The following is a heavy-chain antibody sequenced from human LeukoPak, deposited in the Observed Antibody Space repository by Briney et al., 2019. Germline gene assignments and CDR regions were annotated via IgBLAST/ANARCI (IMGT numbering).Heavy chain of an antibody. Sequence: GGSQRLSCAASGFTFSSYAMTWVRQAPGKGLEWVSAISGSGGSTYYADSVKGRFTISRDNSKNTLYLQMNSLRAEDTAVYYCANFGCTSTSCLDYWGQGTLVTVSS. V-gene: IGHV3-23*01. D-gene: IGHD2-2*01. J-gene: IGHJ4*02. CDR3: ANFGCTSTSCLDY. CDR2: ISGSGGST. CDR1: GFTFSSYA.